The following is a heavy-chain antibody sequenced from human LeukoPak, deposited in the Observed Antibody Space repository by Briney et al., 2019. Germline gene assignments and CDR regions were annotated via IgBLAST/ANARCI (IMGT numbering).Heavy chain of an antibody. Sequence: GGSLRLSCAASGFTFSRYGMNWVRQAPGKGLEWVSGISDSGATIYYADSVKGRFTISRDNSKNTLYLQMHSLRPADTAIYYCAKIRAARPGYWGQGTLVTVSS. CDR3: AKIRAARPGY. V-gene: IGHV3-23*01. CDR2: ISDSGATI. J-gene: IGHJ4*02. D-gene: IGHD6-6*01. CDR1: GFTFSRYG.